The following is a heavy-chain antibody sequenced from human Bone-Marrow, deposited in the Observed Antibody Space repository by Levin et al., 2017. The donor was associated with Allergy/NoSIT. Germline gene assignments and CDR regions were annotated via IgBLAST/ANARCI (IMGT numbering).Heavy chain of an antibody. CDR3: AKDILTGFSDY. D-gene: IGHD3-9*01. V-gene: IGHV3-33*06. CDR2: IWYDGSNQ. J-gene: IGHJ4*02. CDR1: GFTFGSYG. Sequence: GGSLRLSCAASGFTFGSYGMHWVRQAPGKGLEWVAIIWYDGSNQYYADSVKGRFTISRDNSKNTLYLQMNSLRAEDTAVYYCAKDILTGFSDYWGQGTLVTVSS.